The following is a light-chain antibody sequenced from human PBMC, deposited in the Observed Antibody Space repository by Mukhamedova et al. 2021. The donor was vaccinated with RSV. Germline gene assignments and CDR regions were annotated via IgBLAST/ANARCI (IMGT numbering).Light chain of an antibody. Sequence: GTSSDVGGYNYVSWYQQHPGKAPKLMIYEVSSRPSGVSNRFSGSKSGNTASLTISGLQAEDEADYYCSSYTSSSSLYVFGIGTKV. V-gene: IGLV2-14*01. CDR3: SSYTSSSSLYV. J-gene: IGLJ1*01. CDR1: SSDVGGYNY. CDR2: EVS.